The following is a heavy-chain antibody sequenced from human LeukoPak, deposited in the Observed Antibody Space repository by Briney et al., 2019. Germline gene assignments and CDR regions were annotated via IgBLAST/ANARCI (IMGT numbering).Heavy chain of an antibody. CDR3: ARDLWEWFGELNPHPIGY. CDR1: GFTFSSYA. J-gene: IGHJ4*02. CDR2: ISYDGSNK. V-gene: IGHV3-30-3*01. D-gene: IGHD3-10*01. Sequence: GGSLRLSCAASGFTFSSYAMHWVRQAPGKGLEWVAGISYDGSNKYYADSVRGRFTISRDNSKNTLYLQMNSLRAEDTAVYYCARDLWEWFGELNPHPIGYWGQGTLVTVSS.